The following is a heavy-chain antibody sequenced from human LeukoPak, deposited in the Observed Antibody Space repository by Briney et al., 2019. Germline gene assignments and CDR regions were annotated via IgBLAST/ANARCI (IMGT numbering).Heavy chain of an antibody. J-gene: IGHJ4*02. CDR2: IHSRGST. D-gene: IGHD4-17*01. CDR3: ARDGDYGDYEY. Sequence: TLSLTCAVSGGSISSGSYYCCWIRQPAGKGLEWIGRIHSRGSTNYNPSLKSRVSTSADTSKNQFSLKLTSVTAADTAVYYCARDGDYGDYEYWGQGTLVTVSS. V-gene: IGHV4-61*02. CDR1: GGSISSGSYY.